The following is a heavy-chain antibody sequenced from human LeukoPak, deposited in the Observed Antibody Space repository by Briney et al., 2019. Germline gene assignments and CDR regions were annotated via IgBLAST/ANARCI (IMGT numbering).Heavy chain of an antibody. J-gene: IGHJ4*02. D-gene: IGHD6-13*01. CDR1: GFTFSSYA. Sequence: GRSLRLSCAASGFTFSSYAMHWVRQAPGKGLEWVAVISYDGSNKYYADSVKGRFTISRDNSKNTLYLQMNSLRAEDTAVYYCARGPYSGSYLDYWGQGTLVTVSS. V-gene: IGHV3-30-3*01. CDR3: ARGPYSGSYLDY. CDR2: ISYDGSNK.